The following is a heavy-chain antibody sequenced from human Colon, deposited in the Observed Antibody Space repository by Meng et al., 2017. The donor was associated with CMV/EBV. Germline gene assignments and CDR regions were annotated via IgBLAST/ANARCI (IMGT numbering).Heavy chain of an antibody. D-gene: IGHD3-10*01. V-gene: IGHV2-5*02. CDR1: GFSLSDTGVG. Sequence: GFSLSDTGVGVSWIRQTPGKALEWLAIIYWDDDKRYRPSLESRLTIIKDTSKNQVVLIMTNMDPVDTATYYCAHRLRISGVRGFDLWGQGTLVTVSS. J-gene: IGHJ4*02. CDR3: AHRLRISGVRGFDL. CDR2: IYWDDDK.